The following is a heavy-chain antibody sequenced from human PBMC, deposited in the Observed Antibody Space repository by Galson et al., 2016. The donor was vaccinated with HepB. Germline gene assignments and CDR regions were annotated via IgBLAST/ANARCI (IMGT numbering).Heavy chain of an antibody. Sequence: SVKLSCKASGYIFTSYTLHWVRQAPGQRLEWMAWINPGSGHTKYAQTFQGRVTFSDDTSASTAYMHLTSLTSEDTAVYYCARYQAMLYCFDYWGQGTLVTVSS. CDR2: INPGSGHT. V-gene: IGHV1-3*01. J-gene: IGHJ4*02. CDR3: ARYQAMLYCFDY. D-gene: IGHD2-8*01. CDR1: GYIFTSYT.